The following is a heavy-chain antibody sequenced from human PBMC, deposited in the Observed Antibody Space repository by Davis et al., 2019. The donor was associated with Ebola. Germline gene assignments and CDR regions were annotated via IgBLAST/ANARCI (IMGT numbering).Heavy chain of an antibody. V-gene: IGHV4-59*12. J-gene: IGHJ4*02. CDR2: IYYSGST. CDR3: ARVGAATGRELDH. D-gene: IGHD1-26*01. CDR1: GGSISSYY. Sequence: MPSETLSLTCTVSGGSISSYYWSWIRQPPGKGLEWIGYIYYSGSTNYNPSLKSRVTISVDTSKNQFSLKLSSVTAADTAVYYCARVGAATGRELDHWGQGSLVTVSS.